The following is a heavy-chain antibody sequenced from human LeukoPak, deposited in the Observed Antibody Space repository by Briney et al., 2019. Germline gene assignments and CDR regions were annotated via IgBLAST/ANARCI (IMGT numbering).Heavy chain of an antibody. Sequence: GGSLRLSCAASGFTFSSYGMHWVRQAPGKGLDWVANIKQDGSEKYYVDSVKGRFTISRDNVKNSLYLQMNSLRAEDTAVYYCARDPGYGAKGGDYWGQGTLVTVSS. J-gene: IGHJ4*02. V-gene: IGHV3-7*01. D-gene: IGHD4-17*01. CDR3: ARDPGYGAKGGDY. CDR2: IKQDGSEK. CDR1: GFTFSSYG.